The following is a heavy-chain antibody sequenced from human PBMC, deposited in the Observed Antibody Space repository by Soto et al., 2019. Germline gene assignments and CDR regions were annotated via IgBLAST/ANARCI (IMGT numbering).Heavy chain of an antibody. CDR3: ARTESSGWYSFYGMDV. CDR2: IDPSDSYT. J-gene: IGHJ6*02. Sequence: PGESLKISCKGSGYSFTSYWISWVRQMPGKGLEWMGRIDPSDSYTNYSPSFQGHVTISADNAKNTLDLQMDSLRAEDTAIYYCARTESSGWYSFYGMDVWGQGTTVTVSS. CDR1: GYSFTSYW. V-gene: IGHV5-10-1*01. D-gene: IGHD6-19*01.